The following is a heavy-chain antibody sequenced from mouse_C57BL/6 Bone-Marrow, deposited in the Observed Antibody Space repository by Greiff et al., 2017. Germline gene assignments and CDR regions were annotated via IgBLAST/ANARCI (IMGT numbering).Heavy chain of an antibody. J-gene: IGHJ3*01. V-gene: IGHV1-18*01. CDR2: INPNNGGT. CDR3: ASTGRGFAY. Sequence: EVQLQQSGPELVKPGASVKIPCKASGYTFTDYNMDWVKQSHGKSLEWIGDINPNNGGTIYNQKFKGKATLTVDKSSSTAYMELRSLTSEDTAVYYCASTGRGFAYWGQGTLVTVSA. CDR1: GYTFTDYN. D-gene: IGHD3-3*01.